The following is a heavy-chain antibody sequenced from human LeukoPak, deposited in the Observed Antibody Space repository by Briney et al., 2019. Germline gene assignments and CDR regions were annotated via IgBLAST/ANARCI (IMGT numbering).Heavy chain of an antibody. V-gene: IGHV3-7*01. D-gene: IGHD2-15*01. Sequence: GESLRLSCAASGFAFSNYWMNWARQAPGKGLEWVANIKQDGSETNYADSVKGRFTISRDNAKNSLYLQMNSLRAEDTALYYCGSTNSFSYWGRGTLVTVSS. CDR1: GFAFSNYW. J-gene: IGHJ4*02. CDR2: IKQDGSET. CDR3: GSTNSFSY.